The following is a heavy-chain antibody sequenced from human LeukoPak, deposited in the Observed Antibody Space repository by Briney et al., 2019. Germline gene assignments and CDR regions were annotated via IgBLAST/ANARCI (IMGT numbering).Heavy chain of an antibody. CDR1: GYTFTSYD. Sequence: ASVKVSCKASGYTFTSYDFNWVRQATGQRPEWMGWMSPNSGDTGYAQKFQDRVTMTRNTSISTAYMELSSLRSDDTAVYHCARGPPNWGYDYWGPGTLVTVSS. J-gene: IGHJ4*02. CDR3: ARGPPNWGYDY. CDR2: MSPNSGDT. V-gene: IGHV1-8*01. D-gene: IGHD7-27*01.